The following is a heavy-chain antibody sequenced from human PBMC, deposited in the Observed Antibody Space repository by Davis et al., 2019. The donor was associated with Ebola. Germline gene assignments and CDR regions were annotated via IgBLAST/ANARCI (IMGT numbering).Heavy chain of an antibody. V-gene: IGHV6-1*01. Sequence: SETLSPTCAISGDTFPSNSAAWNWLRQSPSRGLEWPGRIYFRSKWYSDYAVSVQSRITINSDTSKNQFSLHLNSVTPEDTAVYYCARHQNGWYYFDHWGQGTLVTVSS. CDR2: IYFRSKWYS. J-gene: IGHJ4*02. D-gene: IGHD6-19*01. CDR1: GDTFPSNSAA. CDR3: ARHQNGWYYFDH.